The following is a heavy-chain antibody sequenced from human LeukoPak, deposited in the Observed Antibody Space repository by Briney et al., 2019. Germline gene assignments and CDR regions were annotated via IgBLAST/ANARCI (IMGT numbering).Heavy chain of an antibody. Sequence: ASVKVSCKASGYTFTSDAMHWVRQAPGQRLEWTGWINAGNGNTKYSQKFQGRVTITRDTSASTDYLELSSLTSEATAAYSCASAFVWFGESDSYYYGLDVWGQGTTVTVSS. J-gene: IGHJ6*01. V-gene: IGHV1-3*01. D-gene: IGHD3-10*01. CDR1: GYTFTSDA. CDR2: INAGNGNT. CDR3: ASAFVWFGESDSYYYGLDV.